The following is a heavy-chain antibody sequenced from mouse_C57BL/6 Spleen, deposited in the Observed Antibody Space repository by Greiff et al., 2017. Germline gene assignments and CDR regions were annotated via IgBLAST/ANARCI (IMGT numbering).Heavy chain of an antibody. V-gene: IGHV1-72*01. D-gene: IGHD1-1*01. CDR3: ANPLYYGSSSLDY. CDR1: GYTFTSYW. Sequence: QVQLQQPGAELVKPGASVKLSCKASGYTFTSYWMHWVKQRPGRGLEWIGRIAPNSGGTKYNEKFKSKATLTVDKPSSTAYMQLSSLTSDDSAVYYCANPLYYGSSSLDYWGQGTTLTVSS. J-gene: IGHJ2*01. CDR2: IAPNSGGT.